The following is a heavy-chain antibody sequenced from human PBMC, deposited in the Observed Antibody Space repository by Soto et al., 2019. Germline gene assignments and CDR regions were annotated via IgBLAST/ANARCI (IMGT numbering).Heavy chain of an antibody. J-gene: IGHJ6*02. CDR1: GYTFSSYY. Sequence: QVQLVQSGAEVKKPGASVKVSCKASGYTFSSYYMNWVRQAPGQGVEWMGIINPSGGSTSYAQKFQGRVTMTRDTSTSTVYMELSSLRSEDTAVYYCARDDIVVVPAAHYYYYGMDVWGQGTTVTVSS. CDR2: INPSGGST. V-gene: IGHV1-46*01. CDR3: ARDDIVVVPAAHYYYYGMDV. D-gene: IGHD2-2*01.